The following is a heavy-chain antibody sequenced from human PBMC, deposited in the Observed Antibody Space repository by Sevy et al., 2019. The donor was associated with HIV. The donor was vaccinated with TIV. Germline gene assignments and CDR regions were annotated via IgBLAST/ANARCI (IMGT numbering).Heavy chain of an antibody. V-gene: IGHV4-4*02. J-gene: IGHJ6*03. Sequence: SETLSLTCAVSGGSISSSNWWSWVRQPPGKGLEWIGEIYRSGSTNYNPSLKSRVTISVDKSKNQFSLRLSSVTAADTAVYYCARVGYYYGSGSYYPYYYYMDVWGKGTTVTVSS. CDR3: ARVGYYYGSGSYYPYYYYMDV. CDR1: GGSISSSNW. D-gene: IGHD3-10*01. CDR2: IYRSGST.